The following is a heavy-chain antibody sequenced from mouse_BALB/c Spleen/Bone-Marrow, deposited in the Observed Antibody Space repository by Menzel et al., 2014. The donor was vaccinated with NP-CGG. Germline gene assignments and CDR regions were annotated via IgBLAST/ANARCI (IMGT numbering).Heavy chain of an antibody. CDR3: TKGLPSAY. CDR2: IYPGSGST. Sequence: LQQSGSELVRPGASVKLSCKASGYTFTSYWMHWVKQRPGQGLEWIGNIYPGSGSTNYDEKLKSKATLTVDTSSSTAYMQLSSLTSEDSAVYYCTKGLPSAYWGQGTLVTVSA. J-gene: IGHJ3*01. CDR1: GYTFTSYW. V-gene: IGHV1S22*01. D-gene: IGHD2-4*01.